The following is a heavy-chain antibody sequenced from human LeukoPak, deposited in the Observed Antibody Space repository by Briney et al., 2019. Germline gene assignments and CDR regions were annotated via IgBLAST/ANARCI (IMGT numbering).Heavy chain of an antibody. D-gene: IGHD6-6*01. CDR2: IYYSGRT. J-gene: IGHJ4*02. CDR3: ARDKGTSYLSSFDY. Sequence: SETLSLTCTVSYGSISDISYYWGWIRQPPGKGLEWIGSIYYSGRTYYNSSLKSRVTISVDTSKNQFSLKVTSVTAADTAVYYCARDKGTSYLSSFDYWGQGTLVTVSS. V-gene: IGHV4-39*02. CDR1: YGSISDISYY.